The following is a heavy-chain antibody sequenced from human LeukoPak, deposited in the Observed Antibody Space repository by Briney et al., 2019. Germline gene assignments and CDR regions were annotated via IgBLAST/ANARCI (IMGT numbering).Heavy chain of an antibody. Sequence: PGGSLRLSCAVSGFTFSSYAMSWVRQAPGKGLEWVSGISGSGARTYYADSVKGRITISRDNSKNTLYLQMNSLRAEDTAVYYCAKDRRVTHLSGQGTLVTVSS. CDR1: GFTFSSYA. V-gene: IGHV3-23*01. CDR3: AKDRRVTHL. CDR2: ISGSGART. J-gene: IGHJ5*02. D-gene: IGHD4-23*01.